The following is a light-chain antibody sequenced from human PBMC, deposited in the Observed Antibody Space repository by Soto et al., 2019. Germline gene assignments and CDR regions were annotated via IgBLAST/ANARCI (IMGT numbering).Light chain of an antibody. V-gene: IGKV1-39*01. CDR1: QSISNH. Sequence: DIHMTHSPSSLSSSVEDRVIITCRASQSISNHLNWYQQKPGKAPKLLIFAASSLQSGVPSRFSGSRSGPDFTLTISSLQPEDFATYYCQQSYSSPPTFGQGTKV. J-gene: IGKJ1*01. CDR3: QQSYSSPPT. CDR2: AAS.